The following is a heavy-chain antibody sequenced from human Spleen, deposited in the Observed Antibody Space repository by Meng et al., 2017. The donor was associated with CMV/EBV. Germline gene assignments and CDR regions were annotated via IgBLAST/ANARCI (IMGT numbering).Heavy chain of an antibody. D-gene: IGHD6-19*01. Sequence: GESLKISCAASGFTFSSYAMSWVRQAPGKGLEWVSGIEGNGVTTYYADSVKGRFTISRDNSKNTVYLQMNNLRAEDTALYYCAKVNEASGLVSSYLDYWGQGTPVTVSS. V-gene: IGHV3-23*05. CDR2: IEGNGVTT. J-gene: IGHJ4*02. CDR1: GFTFSSYA. CDR3: AKVNEASGLVSSYLDY.